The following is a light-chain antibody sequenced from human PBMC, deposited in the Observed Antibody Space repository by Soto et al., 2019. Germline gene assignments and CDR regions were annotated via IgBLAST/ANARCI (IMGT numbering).Light chain of an antibody. V-gene: IGKV3-15*01. J-gene: IGKJ5*01. CDR3: QQYVTSAIT. Sequence: EVVMTQSPATLSVSPGERVTLSCRASQSVRSNLAWYQQKPGQSPRLLIYGASTRATGIPARFSGSGSGTDFTLTISRLEPEDFALYYCQQYVTSAITFGQGTRLEIK. CDR1: QSVRSN. CDR2: GAS.